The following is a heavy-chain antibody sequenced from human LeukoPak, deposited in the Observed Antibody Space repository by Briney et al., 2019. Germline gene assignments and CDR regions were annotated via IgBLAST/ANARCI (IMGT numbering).Heavy chain of an antibody. D-gene: IGHD3-10*01. CDR3: ARDRSVRGVSDAFDI. CDR1: GGSISSYY. V-gene: IGHV4-4*07. J-gene: IGHJ3*02. Sequence: SETLSLTCTVSGGSISSYYWSWIRQPAGKGLEWIGRIYTSGSTNYNPSLKSRVTMSVDTSKNQFSLKLSSVTAADTAVYYCARDRSVRGVSDAFDIWGQGTMVTVSS. CDR2: IYTSGST.